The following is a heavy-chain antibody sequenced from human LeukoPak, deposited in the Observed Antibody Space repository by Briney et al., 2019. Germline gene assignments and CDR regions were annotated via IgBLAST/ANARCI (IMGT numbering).Heavy chain of an antibody. J-gene: IGHJ4*02. D-gene: IGHD3-10*01. CDR2: IYYSGNT. CDR1: NGSISSSSYY. CDR3: AGGTYYTFDF. Sequence: SETLSLTCTVSNGSISSSSYYWGWIRQPPGKGLEWIGSIYYSGNTYYNPSLKSRVTISVDTSKNQFSLKLNSVTAADTAVYSCAGGTYYTFDFWGQGTLVTVSS. V-gene: IGHV4-39*07.